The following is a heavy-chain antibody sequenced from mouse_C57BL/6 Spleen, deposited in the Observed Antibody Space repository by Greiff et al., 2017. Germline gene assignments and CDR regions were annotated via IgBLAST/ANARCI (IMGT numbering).Heavy chain of an antibody. D-gene: IGHD1-1*01. Sequence: VQLKESGGGLVKPGGSLKLSCAASGFTFSDYGMHWVRQAPEKGLEWVAYISSGSSTIYYADTVKGRFTISRDNAKNTLFLQMTSLRSEDTAMYYCARYYGSRGYFDVWGTGTTVTVSS. CDR3: ARYYGSRGYFDV. V-gene: IGHV5-17*01. CDR2: ISSGSSTI. J-gene: IGHJ1*03. CDR1: GFTFSDYG.